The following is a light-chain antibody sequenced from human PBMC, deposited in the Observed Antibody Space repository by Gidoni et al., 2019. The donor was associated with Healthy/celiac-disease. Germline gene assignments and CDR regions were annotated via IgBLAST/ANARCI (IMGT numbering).Light chain of an antibody. J-gene: IGLJ2*01. V-gene: IGLV1-40*01. CDR1: SSNIGAGYD. CDR2: GNS. Sequence: QSVLTQPPSVSGAPGQRVTKSCTGSSSNIGAGYDVHWYQQLPGTAPKLLIYGNSNRPSGVPDRFSGSKSGTSASLAITGLQAEDEADYYCQSYDSSLSGHVVFGGGTKLTVL. CDR3: QSYDSSLSGHVV.